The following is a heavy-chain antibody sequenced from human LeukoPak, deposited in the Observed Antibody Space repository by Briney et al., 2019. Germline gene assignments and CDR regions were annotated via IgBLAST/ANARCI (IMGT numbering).Heavy chain of an antibody. Sequence: APVKVSCKASGYTFTSYAMHWVRQAPGQRLEWMGWINAGNGNTKYSQEFQGRVTITRDTSASTAYMELSSLRSEDMAVYYCARGYYDFWSGTSQFDYWGQGTLVTVSS. J-gene: IGHJ4*02. D-gene: IGHD3-3*01. V-gene: IGHV1-3*03. CDR2: INAGNGNT. CDR3: ARGYYDFWSGTSQFDY. CDR1: GYTFTSYA.